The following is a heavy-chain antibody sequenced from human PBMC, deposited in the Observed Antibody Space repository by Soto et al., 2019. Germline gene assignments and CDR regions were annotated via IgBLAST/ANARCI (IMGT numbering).Heavy chain of an antibody. CDR3: ARVHVMVVAGSTFDY. D-gene: IGHD6-19*01. J-gene: IGHJ4*03. CDR2: IYHGGTT. V-gene: IGHV4-38-2*02. CDR1: GDSISSGSY. Sequence: SETLSLTCTVSGDSISSGSYWGWIRQPPGEGPEWIASIYHGGTTFYNPSLRSRISISVDTSKNQFSLRLTSVTAADTATYYCARVHVMVVAGSTFDYWGRGTLVTVSS.